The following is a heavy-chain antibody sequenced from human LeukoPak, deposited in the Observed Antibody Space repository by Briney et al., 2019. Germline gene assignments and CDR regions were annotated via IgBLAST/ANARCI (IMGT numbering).Heavy chain of an antibody. CDR3: ARVSGYDTGNYFDY. CDR1: GGSISSGDYY. D-gene: IGHD5-12*01. CDR2: IYYSGST. J-gene: IGHJ4*02. V-gene: IGHV4-30-4*01. Sequence: SQTLSLTCTVSGGSISSGDYYWSWIRQPPGKGLEWIGYIYYSGSTYYNPSLKGRVTISVDTSKNQFSLKLSSVTAADTAVYYCARVSGYDTGNYFDYWGQGTLVTVSS.